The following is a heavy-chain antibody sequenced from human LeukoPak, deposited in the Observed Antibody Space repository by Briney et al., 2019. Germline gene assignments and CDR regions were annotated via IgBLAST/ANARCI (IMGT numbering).Heavy chain of an antibody. J-gene: IGHJ4*02. CDR2: INPNSGGT. D-gene: IGHD6-19*01. CDR1: GYTFTGYY. Sequence: ASVKVSCKASGYTFTGYYMHWVRQAPGQGLEWMGWINPNSGGTNYAQKFQGWVTMTRDTSISTAYMELSRLRSDDTAVYYCARSLAVASERYFDYWGQGTLVTVSS. V-gene: IGHV1-2*04. CDR3: ARSLAVASERYFDY.